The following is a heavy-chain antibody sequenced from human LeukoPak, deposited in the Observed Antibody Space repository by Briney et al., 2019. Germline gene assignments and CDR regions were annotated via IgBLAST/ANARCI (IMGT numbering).Heavy chain of an antibody. J-gene: IGHJ4*02. CDR2: ISWNSGSI. Sequence: GRSLRLSCAASGFTFDDYAMHWLRQAPGKGLEWVSGISWNSGSIGYADSVKGRFTISRDNAKNSLYLQMNSLRAEDTALYYCAKGGYSSDYFDYWGQGTLVTVSS. D-gene: IGHD6-19*01. CDR1: GFTFDDYA. V-gene: IGHV3-9*01. CDR3: AKGGYSSDYFDY.